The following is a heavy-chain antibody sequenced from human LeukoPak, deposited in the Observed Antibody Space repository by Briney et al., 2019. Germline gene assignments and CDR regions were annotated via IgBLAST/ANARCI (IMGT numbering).Heavy chain of an antibody. V-gene: IGHV4-59*01. Sequence: SETLSLTCTVSGGSISSYYWSWLRQPPGKGLEGIGYIYYSGSTNYNPSLTRRGTISVDTSKNQFSLKLSSVTAADTAVYYCARVGSSGWYNYFDYWGQGTLVTVSS. CDR3: ARVGSSGWYNYFDY. CDR2: IYYSGST. D-gene: IGHD6-19*01. J-gene: IGHJ4*02. CDR1: GGSISSYY.